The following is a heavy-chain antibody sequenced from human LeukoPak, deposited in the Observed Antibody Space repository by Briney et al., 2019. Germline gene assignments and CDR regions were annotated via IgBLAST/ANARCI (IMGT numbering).Heavy chain of an antibody. CDR3: ARVRDYGDYTG. J-gene: IGHJ4*02. CDR1: GGSFSGYY. V-gene: IGHV4-34*01. CDR2: INHSGST. Sequence: SETLSLTCAVYGGSFSGYYWSWIRQPPGKGLEWIGEINHSGSTNYNPSLKSRVTISVDTSKNQFSLKLSSVTAADTAVYHCARVRDYGDYTGWGQGTLVTVSS. D-gene: IGHD4-17*01.